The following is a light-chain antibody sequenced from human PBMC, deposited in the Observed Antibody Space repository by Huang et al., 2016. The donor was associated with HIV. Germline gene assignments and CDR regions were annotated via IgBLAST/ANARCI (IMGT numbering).Light chain of an antibody. CDR3: QNYNRAPRT. J-gene: IGKJ1*01. CDR2: GAS. Sequence: DIQMTQSPSSLSASVGDRVTITCRASEDITNSLAWYHQKPGKVPELLIYGASSLQGGCPSRFSGSGSGTHFTLTISGLQSGDVGTYYCQNYNRAPRTFGQGTKVEIK. CDR1: EDITNS. V-gene: IGKV1-27*01.